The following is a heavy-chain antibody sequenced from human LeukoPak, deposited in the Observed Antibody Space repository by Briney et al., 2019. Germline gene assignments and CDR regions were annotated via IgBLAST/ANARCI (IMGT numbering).Heavy chain of an antibody. CDR2: INPNSGGT. Sequence: ASVKVSCKASGYTFTGYYMHWVRPAPGQGLEWMGWINPNSGGTNYAQKFQGRVTLTRDTSISTAYMELSRLRSDDTAVYYCARSFNDDYSNYYYYYYGMDVWGQGTTVTVSS. D-gene: IGHD4-4*01. CDR3: ARSFNDDYSNYYYYYYGMDV. J-gene: IGHJ6*02. CDR1: GYTFTGYY. V-gene: IGHV1-2*02.